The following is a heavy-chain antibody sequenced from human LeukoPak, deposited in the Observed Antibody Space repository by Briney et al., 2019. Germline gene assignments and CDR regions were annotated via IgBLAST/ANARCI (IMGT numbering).Heavy chain of an antibody. D-gene: IGHD7-27*01. V-gene: IGHV7-4-1*02. J-gene: IGHJ4*02. Sequence: RASVKVSCKASGYTFTSYAMNWVRQAPGQGLEWMGWINTNTGNPTYAQGFTGRFVFSLDTSVSTAYLQISSLKAEDTAVHYCARGLRLVRHPHNWGSLGYWGQGTLVTVSS. CDR1: GYTFTSYA. CDR2: INTNTGNP. CDR3: ARGLRLVRHPHNWGSLGY.